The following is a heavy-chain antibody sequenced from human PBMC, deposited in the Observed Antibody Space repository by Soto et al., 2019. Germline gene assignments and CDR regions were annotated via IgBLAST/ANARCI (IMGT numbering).Heavy chain of an antibody. D-gene: IGHD3-22*01. V-gene: IGHV3-11*01. CDR2: ISSRDTTT. CDR3: AGVHGSGYYPDY. J-gene: IGHJ4*02. Sequence: QVQLVESGGGLVKPGGSLRLSCAASGFTFSDYYMSWIRQAPGKGLEWVSYISSRDTTTYHADSVRGRFTISRDNAKNSLYLQMNSLRAEDTAVYYCAGVHGSGYYPDYWGQGALVTVSS. CDR1: GFTFSDYY.